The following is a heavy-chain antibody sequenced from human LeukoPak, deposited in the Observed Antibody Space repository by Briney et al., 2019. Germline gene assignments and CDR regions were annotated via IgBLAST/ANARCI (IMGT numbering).Heavy chain of an antibody. CDR2: IYHSGST. Sequence: PSETLSLTCAVSGYSISSGYYWGWIRQPPGKGLEWIGSIYHSGSTYYNPSLKSRVTISVDTSKNQFSLKLSSVTAADTAVYYCARASGYSSSPPDYWGQGTLVTVSS. CDR1: GYSISSGYY. CDR3: ARASGYSSSPPDY. V-gene: IGHV4-38-2*01. D-gene: IGHD6-13*01. J-gene: IGHJ4*02.